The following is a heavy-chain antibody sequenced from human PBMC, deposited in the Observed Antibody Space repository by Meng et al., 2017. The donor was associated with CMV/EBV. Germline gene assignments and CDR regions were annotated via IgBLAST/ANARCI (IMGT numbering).Heavy chain of an antibody. CDR3: ARGDYFDY. CDR1: GFTFSSYA. CDR2: ISYDGSNK. J-gene: IGHJ4*02. Sequence: QVQWVEAGGGVVQHGRSLRLSCAASGFTFSSYAMHWVRQAPGKGLEWVAVISYDGSNKYYADSVKGRFTISRDNSKNTLYLQMNSLRAEDTAVYYCARGDYFDYWGQGTLVTVSS. V-gene: IGHV3-30-3*01.